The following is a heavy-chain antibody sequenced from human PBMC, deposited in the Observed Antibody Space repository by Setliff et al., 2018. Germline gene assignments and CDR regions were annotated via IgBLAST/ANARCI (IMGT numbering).Heavy chain of an antibody. Sequence: SETLSLTCTVSGGSISSGGYYWSWIRQHPGMGLEWIGYIYYSGSTYHNPSLKTLVTISVDTSKNQFSLKLSSVTAADTAVYYCARCSGSYDAFDIWGQGTMGTVSS. CDR3: ARCSGSYDAFDI. CDR2: IYYSGST. V-gene: IGHV4-31*01. D-gene: IGHD1-26*01. J-gene: IGHJ3*02. CDR1: GGSISSGGYY.